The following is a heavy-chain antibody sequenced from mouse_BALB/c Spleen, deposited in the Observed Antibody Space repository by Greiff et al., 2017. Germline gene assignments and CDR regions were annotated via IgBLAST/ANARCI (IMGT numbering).Heavy chain of an antibody. D-gene: IGHD2-4*01. CDR2: ISYDGSN. V-gene: IGHV3-6*02. CDR1: GYSITSGYY. CDR3: ARGMITTGFDY. Sequence: DVQLVESGPGLVKPSQSLSLTCSVTGYSITSGYYWNWIRQFPGNKLEWMGYISYDGSNNYNPSLKNRISITRDTSKNQFFLKLNSVTTEDTATYYCARGMITTGFDYWGQGTTLTVSS. J-gene: IGHJ2*01.